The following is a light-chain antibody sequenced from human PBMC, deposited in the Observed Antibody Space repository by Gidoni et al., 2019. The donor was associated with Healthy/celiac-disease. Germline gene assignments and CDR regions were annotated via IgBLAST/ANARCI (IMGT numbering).Light chain of an antibody. CDR2: GAS. V-gene: IGKV3-20*01. CDR1: QSVSSSY. J-gene: IGKJ4*01. CDR3: QQYGSSPLT. Sequence: EFVLTQSPVTLSLSPGESATLPCRASQSVSSSYLAWYQQKPGQAPRLLIYGASSRATGIPDRFSGSGSGTDFTLNISRLEPEDFAVYYCQQYGSSPLTFGGGTKVEIK.